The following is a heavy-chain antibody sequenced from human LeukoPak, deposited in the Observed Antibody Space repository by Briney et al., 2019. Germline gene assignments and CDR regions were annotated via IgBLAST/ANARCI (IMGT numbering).Heavy chain of an antibody. CDR3: TRTLGAVADSRYWFDP. CDR1: GYTFTTYY. Sequence: ASVKVSCKASGYTFTTYYMHWVRQAPGQGLEWMGVVNPSGGGTSYSQMFQGRLTMTTDMSTSTVYMELSSLRSEDTAVYYCTRTLGAVADSRYWFDPWGQGTLVTVSS. CDR2: VNPSGGGT. D-gene: IGHD3-16*01. J-gene: IGHJ5*02. V-gene: IGHV1-46*01.